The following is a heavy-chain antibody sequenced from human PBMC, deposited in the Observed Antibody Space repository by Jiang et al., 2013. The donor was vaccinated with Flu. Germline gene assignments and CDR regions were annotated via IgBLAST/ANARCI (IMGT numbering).Heavy chain of an antibody. V-gene: IGHV1-69*01. CDR3: ARGDGYNGVWGKTPRY. J-gene: IGHJ4*02. Sequence: EVKKPGSSVKVSCKASGGTFSSYAISWVRQAPGQGLEWMGGIIPIFGIANYAQKFQGRVTITADESTSTAYMELSSLRSEDTAVYYCARGDGYNGVWGKTPRYWGQGTLVTVSS. CDR1: GGTFSSYA. D-gene: IGHD5-24*01. CDR2: IIPIFGIA.